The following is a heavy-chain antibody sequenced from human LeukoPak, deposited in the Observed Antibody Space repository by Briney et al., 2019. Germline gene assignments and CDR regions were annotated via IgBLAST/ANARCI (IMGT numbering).Heavy chain of an antibody. CDR2: IIPIFGTA. V-gene: IGHV1-69*13. J-gene: IGHJ4*02. D-gene: IGHD1-26*01. CDR1: GGTFSSYA. Sequence: SVKVSCKASGGTFSSYAISWVRQAPGQGLEWMGGIIPIFGTANYAQKFQGRVTITADESTSTAYMELSSLRSEDTAVYYCASAPFREIWEPPRDYWGQGTLVTVSS. CDR3: ASAPFREIWEPPRDY.